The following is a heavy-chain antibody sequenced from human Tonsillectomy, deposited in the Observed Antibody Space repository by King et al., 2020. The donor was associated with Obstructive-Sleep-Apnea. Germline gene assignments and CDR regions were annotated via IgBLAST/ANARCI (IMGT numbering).Heavy chain of an antibody. J-gene: IGHJ2*01. CDR3: AREVRGTWYFDL. Sequence: VQLQESGPGLVKPSQTLSLTCTVSGGSISSGGYYWSWIRQHPGKGLEWIGYIYYSGRTYYNPSLKSRVTISVDTSKNQFSLKLSSVTAADTAVYYCAREVRGTWYFDLWGRGTLVTVSS. V-gene: IGHV4-31*03. CDR2: IYYSGRT. D-gene: IGHD2-2*01. CDR1: GGSISSGGYY.